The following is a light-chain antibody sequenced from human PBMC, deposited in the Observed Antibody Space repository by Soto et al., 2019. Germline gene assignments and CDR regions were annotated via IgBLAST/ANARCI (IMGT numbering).Light chain of an antibody. Sequence: QSVLTQPPSVSGAPGQRVTISCTGSSSNIGAGHDVHWYQQLPGTAPKLLIYGNTNRPSGVPDRFSGSKSGTSASLASTGLQAEDEADYYCQSYDSSLSGSGIFGGGTKLTVL. CDR3: QSYDSSLSGSGI. CDR1: SSNIGAGHD. V-gene: IGLV1-40*01. CDR2: GNT. J-gene: IGLJ2*01.